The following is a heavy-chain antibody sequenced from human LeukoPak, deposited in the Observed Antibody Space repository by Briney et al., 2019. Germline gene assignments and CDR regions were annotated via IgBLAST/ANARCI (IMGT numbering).Heavy chain of an antibody. Sequence: PGGSLRLSCAASGFTFSSFAVSWVRQAPGKGLEWVSVISGSGDTTYSEDSVKGRFTISRDNSKNTLYLQMNSLRVEDTAIYYCTKGSVLTIFGVAWHAFDIWGQGTMVTVS. CDR2: ISGSGDTT. D-gene: IGHD3-3*01. V-gene: IGHV3-23*01. CDR3: TKGSVLTIFGVAWHAFDI. CDR1: GFTFSSFA. J-gene: IGHJ3*02.